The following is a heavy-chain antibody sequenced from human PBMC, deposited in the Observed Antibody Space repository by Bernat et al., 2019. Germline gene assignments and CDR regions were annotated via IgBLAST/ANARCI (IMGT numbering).Heavy chain of an antibody. V-gene: IGHV3-53*01. CDR2: IYSGGNT. CDR1: GFTVSSNY. Sequence: EVQLVASGGGLIQPGGSLRLSCAASGFTVSSNYMSWVRQAPGKRLEWVSVIYSGGNTYYADSVKGRFIISRDNSKNTVYLQMNSLRAEDTAVYYCARGMSTNGFDYWGQGTLVTVSS. D-gene: IGHD2-8*01. CDR3: ARGMSTNGFDY. J-gene: IGHJ4*02.